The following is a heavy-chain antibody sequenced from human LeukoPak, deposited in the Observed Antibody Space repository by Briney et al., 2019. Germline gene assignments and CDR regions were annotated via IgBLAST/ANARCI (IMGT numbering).Heavy chain of an antibody. CDR1: GFTFSSYA. V-gene: IGHV3-64D*06. D-gene: IGHD5-18*01. CDR2: ISSNGCST. CDR3: VKLDTAMVDY. Sequence: PGGSLRLSCSASGFTFSSYAMHWVRQAPGKGLEYVSAISSNGCSTYYADSVKGRFTISRDNSKNTLYLQMSSLRAEDTAVYYCVKLDTAMVDYWGQGTLVTVSS. J-gene: IGHJ4*02.